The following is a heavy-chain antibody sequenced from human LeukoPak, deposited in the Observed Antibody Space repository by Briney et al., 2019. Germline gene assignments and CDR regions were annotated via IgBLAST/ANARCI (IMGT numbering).Heavy chain of an antibody. V-gene: IGHV3-23*01. CDR2: IYENGGTT. J-gene: IGHJ4*02. D-gene: IGHD2-21*01. CDR1: GFTFRSHA. Sequence: HAGGSLRLSCVGSGFTFRSHAMSWVCQAPEKGLEFVSGIYENGGTTYYADSVKGRFSISRDNSKNTLYLQMDSLRGEDTAVYYCAKDFRIGYSAHFDYWGQGALVTVSS. CDR3: AKDFRIGYSAHFDY.